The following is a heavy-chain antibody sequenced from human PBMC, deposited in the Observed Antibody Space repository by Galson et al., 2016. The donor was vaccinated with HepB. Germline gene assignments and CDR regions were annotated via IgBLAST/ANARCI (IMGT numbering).Heavy chain of an antibody. CDR1: TFTLKFSDYA. V-gene: IGHV3-23*01. CDR3: ARVQGYSHGFNWFDP. CDR2: ISGSGTSS. Sequence: SLRLSCAASTFTLKFSDYAFGCVRQAPGQGLEWVAGISGSGTSSYYGVSVKGRFTVSRDNSKNTVFLQMTSLRASDTAMYYCARVQGYSHGFNWFDPWGQGTLVPVSS. D-gene: IGHD5-18*01. J-gene: IGHJ5*02.